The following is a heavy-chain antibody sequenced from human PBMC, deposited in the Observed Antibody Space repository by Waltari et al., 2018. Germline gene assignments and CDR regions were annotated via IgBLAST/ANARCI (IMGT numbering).Heavy chain of an antibody. Sequence: QVQLQEPGPGLVKPSETLSLTCTVSGGSISSYYWSWIRQPPWKGLEWIGYIYYSGSHNYNPSLQNRVTISVDKSKNQFSLKLSSVTAADTAVYYCARGWDCSGGSCYSDRDEYFQHWGQGTLVTVSS. CDR1: GGSISSYY. V-gene: IGHV4-59*01. CDR3: ARGWDCSGGSCYSDRDEYFQH. J-gene: IGHJ1*01. D-gene: IGHD2-15*01. CDR2: IYYSGSH.